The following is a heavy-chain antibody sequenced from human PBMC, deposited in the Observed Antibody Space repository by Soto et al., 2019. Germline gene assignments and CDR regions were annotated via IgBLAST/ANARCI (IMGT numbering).Heavy chain of an antibody. V-gene: IGHV3-30*18. J-gene: IGHJ6*01. Sequence: WWSXRVSCLFAVLTWISYWMHLFRHAPGKGLECVAVISDTGSSHYYAASVEGRLTISRENSQNTLYMHMDSLSVQDTAVYYCEKPRGGDCHENSRYFGAEQRGQRPPVNLYYG. D-gene: IGHD3-9*01. CDR3: EKPRGGDCHENSRYFGAEQRGQRPPVNLYYG. CDR2: ISDTGSSH. CDR1: VLTWISYW.